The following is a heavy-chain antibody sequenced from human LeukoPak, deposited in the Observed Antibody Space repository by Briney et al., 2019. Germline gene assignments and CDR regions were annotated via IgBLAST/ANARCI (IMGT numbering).Heavy chain of an antibody. V-gene: IGHV3-23*01. CDR3: AKHIGSGYSLVYYGMDV. CDR1: GFTFSSYA. CDR2: INGGVGST. J-gene: IGHJ6*02. Sequence: GGSLRLSCAASGFTFSSYAMSWVRQAPGKGLEWVSAINGGVGSTYYADSVKGRFTISRDNSKNTLYLQMNSLRAEDTAVYYCAKHIGSGYSLVYYGMDVWGQGTTVTVSS. D-gene: IGHD3-22*01.